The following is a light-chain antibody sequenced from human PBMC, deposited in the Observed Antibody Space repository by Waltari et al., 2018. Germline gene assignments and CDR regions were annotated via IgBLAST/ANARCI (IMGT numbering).Light chain of an antibody. CDR3: QQYNSYSLLT. CDR1: QSISNW. V-gene: IGKV1-5*03. CDR2: KSS. J-gene: IGKJ4*01. Sequence: DIQMTQSPSTLSASVGDRFTIPCRASQSISNWLAWYQQKPGKAPKILIYKSSTLESGVPSRFSGSGSGTEFTLTISSLQPDDFATYYCQQYNSYSLLTFGGGTKVEIK.